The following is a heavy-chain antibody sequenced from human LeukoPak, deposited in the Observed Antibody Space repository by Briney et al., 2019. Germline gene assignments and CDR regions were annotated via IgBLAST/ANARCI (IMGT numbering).Heavy chain of an antibody. CDR1: GYTFTSYD. CDR3: ARAGDSSYYYYYYYMDV. J-gene: IGHJ6*03. V-gene: IGHV1-8*01. Sequence: ASVKVSCKASGYTFTSYDINWVRQATGQGLEWMGGMNRNSGNTGYAQKFQGRVTMTRNTSISTAYMELSSLRSEDTAVYYCARAGDSSYYYYYYYMDVWGKGTTVTVSS. CDR2: MNRNSGNT. D-gene: IGHD3-22*01.